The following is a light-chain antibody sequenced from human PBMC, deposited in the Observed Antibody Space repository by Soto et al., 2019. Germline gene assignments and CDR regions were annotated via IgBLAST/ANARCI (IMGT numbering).Light chain of an antibody. J-gene: IGKJ4*01. Sequence: DIQMTQSPPSLSASVGDRVTITCQASEHINNYLNWYQQIPGKAPKLLIYDASNLAAGAPSRFSGSGSATAFTFAISGLQSDDVATYYCQQYDSLPLPFGVGTKFDIK. V-gene: IGKV1-33*01. CDR2: DAS. CDR3: QQYDSLPLP. CDR1: EHINNY.